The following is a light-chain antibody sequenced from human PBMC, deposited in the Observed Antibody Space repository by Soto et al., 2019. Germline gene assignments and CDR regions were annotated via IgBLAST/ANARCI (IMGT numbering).Light chain of an antibody. V-gene: IGKV3-15*01. Sequence: EIVLTQSPCTLSLSPGERATLSCRTNQSVSNSYLAWYQQKAGQAPRLLIYGASSRATGIPARFSGSGSGTEFTLTISSLQSEDFVVYYCHQYNNWPPVTFGGGTKVDIK. J-gene: IGKJ4*01. CDR2: GAS. CDR1: QSVSNSY. CDR3: HQYNNWPPVT.